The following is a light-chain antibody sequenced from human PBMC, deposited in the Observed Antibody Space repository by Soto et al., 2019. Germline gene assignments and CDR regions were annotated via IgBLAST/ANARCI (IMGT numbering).Light chain of an antibody. CDR3: QVWDRGVV. J-gene: IGLJ2*01. Sequence: SYELTQPPSVSVAPGQTARITCGGNNIGSKSVHWYQQKPGQAPVLVVYVDSDRPSGIPERFSGSNSGNTATLTISRVEAGDEADYYCQVWDRGVVFGGGTKLTVL. V-gene: IGLV3-21*02. CDR1: NIGSKS. CDR2: VDS.